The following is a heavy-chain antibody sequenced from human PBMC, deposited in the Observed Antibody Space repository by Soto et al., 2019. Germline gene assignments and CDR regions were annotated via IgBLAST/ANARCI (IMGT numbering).Heavy chain of an antibody. Sequence: QVQLVQSGAEVKKPGSSVTVSCKASGGTFSSYTISWVRQAPGQGLEWMGGIIPSFGTANYAQKFQGRVTMNAHKSTTTGYRELSSLRSEDTAVYYCKRGNHRWLQMWYFNLGGSGTLVTVSS. J-gene: IGHJ2*01. CDR3: KRGNHRWLQMWYFNL. CDR2: IIPSFGTA. D-gene: IGHD5-12*01. CDR1: GGTFSSYT. V-gene: IGHV1-69*14.